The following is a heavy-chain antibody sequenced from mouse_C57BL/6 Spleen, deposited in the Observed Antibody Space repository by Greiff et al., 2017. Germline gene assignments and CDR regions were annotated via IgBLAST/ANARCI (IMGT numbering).Heavy chain of an antibody. J-gene: IGHJ4*01. V-gene: IGHV14-1*01. CDR1: GFNIKDYY. D-gene: IGHD2-4*01. CDR2: IDPEDGDT. Sequence: EVQLQQSGAELVRPGASVKLSCTASGFNIKDYYMHWVKQRPEQGLEWIGRIDPEDGDTEYAPKFQGKATMTADTSSNTAYLQLSSLTSEDTAVYYCTTYDYGERAMDYWGQGTSVTVSS. CDR3: TTYDYGERAMDY.